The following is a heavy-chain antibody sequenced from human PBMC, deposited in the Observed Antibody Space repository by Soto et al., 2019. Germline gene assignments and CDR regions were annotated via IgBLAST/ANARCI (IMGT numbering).Heavy chain of an antibody. V-gene: IGHV3-43*01. Sequence: PGGSLRLSCAASGFTFDDYTMHWVRQAPGKGLEWVSLISWDGGSTYYADSVKGRFTISRDNSKNSLYLQMNSLRTEDTALYYCAKASYYDFWSGPGYWGQGTLVPVSS. J-gene: IGHJ4*02. CDR3: AKASYYDFWSGPGY. CDR2: ISWDGGST. CDR1: GFTFDDYT. D-gene: IGHD3-3*01.